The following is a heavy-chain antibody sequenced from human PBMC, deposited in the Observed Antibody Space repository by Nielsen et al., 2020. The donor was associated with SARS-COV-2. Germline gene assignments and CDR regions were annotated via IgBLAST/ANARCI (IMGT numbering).Heavy chain of an antibody. V-gene: IGHV1-46*01. Sequence: ASVKVSCKASGYTFTSYYMHWVRQAPGQGLEWMGIINPSGGSTSYAQKFQGRVTMTRDTSTSTVYMELSSLRSEDTAVYYCARRGLLPRGIRAFDIWGQGTMVTVSS. CDR3: ARRGLLPRGIRAFDI. J-gene: IGHJ3*02. CDR2: INPSGGST. CDR1: GYTFTSYY. D-gene: IGHD2-15*01.